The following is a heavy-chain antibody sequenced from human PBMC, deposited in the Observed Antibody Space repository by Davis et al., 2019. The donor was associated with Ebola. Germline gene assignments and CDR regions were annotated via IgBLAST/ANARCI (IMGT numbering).Heavy chain of an antibody. CDR2: ITTHNNNT. D-gene: IGHD3-3*01. CDR3: ARGLGVFGVVPDAFDV. J-gene: IGHJ3*01. Sequence: ASVKVSCKASGYTFMRHGISWVRQAPGQGLEWLGWITTHNNNTHSTKNLQGRLTMTTDASTSTAYLELRGLRSDDTAGYYCARGLGVFGVVPDAFDVWGQGTMVTTSS. CDR1: GYTFMRHG. V-gene: IGHV1-18*01.